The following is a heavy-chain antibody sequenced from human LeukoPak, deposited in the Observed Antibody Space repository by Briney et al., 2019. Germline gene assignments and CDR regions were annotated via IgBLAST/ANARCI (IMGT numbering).Heavy chain of an antibody. J-gene: IGHJ4*02. V-gene: IGHV1-24*01. CDR1: GYTLTELP. D-gene: IGHD6-19*01. CDR3: ATSGRAGGWYAASFDY. CDR2: FDPEDDET. Sequence: ASVKVSCKVSGYTLTELPMHWVRQAPGKGLEWMGGFDPEDDETIYAQKFQGRVTMTEDTSTDTAYMELSSLRSEDTAVYYSATSGRAGGWYAASFDYWGQGTLVTASS.